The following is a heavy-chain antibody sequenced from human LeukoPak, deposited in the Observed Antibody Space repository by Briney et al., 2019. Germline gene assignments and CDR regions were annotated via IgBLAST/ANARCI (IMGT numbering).Heavy chain of an antibody. CDR3: ARDLAFLHVPAANGWLDP. Sequence: GASVKVSCKASGYTFTDHGISWVRQAPGQGLEWMGWISTFNGDTNYAQKFQGRVTITSETSTNTAHMELRSLRSDDTAIYYCARDLAFLHVPAANGWLDPWGQGTLVTVSS. CDR1: GYTFTDHG. V-gene: IGHV1-18*01. CDR2: ISTFNGDT. J-gene: IGHJ5*02. D-gene: IGHD3-16*01.